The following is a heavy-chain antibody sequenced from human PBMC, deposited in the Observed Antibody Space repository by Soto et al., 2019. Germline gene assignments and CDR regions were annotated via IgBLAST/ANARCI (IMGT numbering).Heavy chain of an antibody. D-gene: IGHD5-12*01. Sequence: ASVKVSCKASGYTFTSYAMHWVRQAPGQRLEWMGWINAGNGNTKYSQKFQGRVTITRDTSASTAYMELSSLRSEDTAVYYCARGSVATFTGVGGYYFDYWGQGTLVTVSS. CDR3: ARGSVATFTGVGGYYFDY. CDR2: INAGNGNT. CDR1: GYTFTSYA. V-gene: IGHV1-3*01. J-gene: IGHJ4*02.